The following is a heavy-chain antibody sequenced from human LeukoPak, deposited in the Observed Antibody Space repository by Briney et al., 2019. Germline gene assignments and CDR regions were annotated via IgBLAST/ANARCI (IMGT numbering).Heavy chain of an antibody. CDR1: GGSFSGYY. D-gene: IGHD2-2*01. J-gene: IGHJ4*02. Sequence: SETLSLTCAVYGGSFSGYYWSWIRQPPGKGLEWIGEINYSGSTNYNPSLKSRVTISVDTSKNQFSLKLSSVTAADTAVYYCARGVAPDIVVVPAATRGLDYWGQGTLVTVSS. CDR2: INYSGST. CDR3: ARGVAPDIVVVPAATRGLDY. V-gene: IGHV4-34*01.